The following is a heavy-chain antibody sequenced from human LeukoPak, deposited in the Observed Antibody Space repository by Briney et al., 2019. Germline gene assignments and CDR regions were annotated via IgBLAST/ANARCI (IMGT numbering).Heavy chain of an antibody. V-gene: IGHV1-2*02. CDR1: GYTFTGYY. J-gene: IGHJ5*02. Sequence: ASMKVSCKASGYTFTGYYMHWVRQAPGQGLEWMGWINPNSGGTNYAQKFQGRVTMTRDTSTSTVYMELSSLRSEDTAVYYCARLISSGRANWFDPWGQGTLVTVSS. D-gene: IGHD6-19*01. CDR3: ARLISSGRANWFDP. CDR2: INPNSGGT.